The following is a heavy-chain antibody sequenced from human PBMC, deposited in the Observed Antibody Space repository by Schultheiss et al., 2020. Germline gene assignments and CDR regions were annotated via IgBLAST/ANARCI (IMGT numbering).Heavy chain of an antibody. V-gene: IGHV3-11*01. CDR1: GFTFSDYY. D-gene: IGHD6-13*01. CDR2: ISSSGSTI. Sequence: WGSLRLSCAASGFTFSDYYMSWIRQAPGKGLEWVSYISSSGSTIYYADSVKGRFTISRDNAKNSLYLQMNSLRAEDTAVYYCARVLGQQLVGDYYYGMDVWGQGTTVTVSS. J-gene: IGHJ6*02. CDR3: ARVLGQQLVGDYYYGMDV.